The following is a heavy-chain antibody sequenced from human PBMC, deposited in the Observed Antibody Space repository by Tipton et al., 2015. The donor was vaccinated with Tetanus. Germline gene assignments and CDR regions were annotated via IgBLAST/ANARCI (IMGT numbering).Heavy chain of an antibody. D-gene: IGHD2-2*01. CDR1: GGSVNSYY. V-gene: IGHV4-4*07. Sequence: TLSLTCTVSGGSVNSYYWSWIRQPPGKRLEWIGFVSSSGNSNYSPSLTGRVSMSLDTSKQQFSLSLTSATAADTAVYYCARGWSECSSWSCSPFDSWGQGTLVTVSS. J-gene: IGHJ4*02. CDR2: VSSSGNS. CDR3: ARGWSECSSWSCSPFDS.